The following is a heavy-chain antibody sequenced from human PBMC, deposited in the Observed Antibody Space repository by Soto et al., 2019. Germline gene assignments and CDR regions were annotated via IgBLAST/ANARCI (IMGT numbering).Heavy chain of an antibody. D-gene: IGHD6-6*01. CDR2: ISPNNDNT. V-gene: IGHV1-18*01. CDR1: GYTFTNSG. Sequence: ASVKVSCKASGYTFTNSGIAWVRQAPGQAPEWVGWISPNNDNTHFSQKFQGRVTMTTDTSTSSVYMELSSLRSEDTAVYYCARETAARGMDAWGQGTTVT. CDR3: ARETAARGMDA. J-gene: IGHJ6*02.